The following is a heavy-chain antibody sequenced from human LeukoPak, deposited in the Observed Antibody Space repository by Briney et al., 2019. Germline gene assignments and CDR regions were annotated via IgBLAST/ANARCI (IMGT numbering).Heavy chain of an antibody. J-gene: IGHJ4*02. CDR1: GFTFSSYS. Sequence: PGGSLRLSCAASGFTFSSYSTNWVRQAPGKGLEWVSSISSSSSYIYYADSVKGRFTISRDNAKNSLYLQMNSLRAEDTAVYYCARVPYYYDSSGYLFDYWGQGTLVTVSS. V-gene: IGHV3-21*01. CDR2: ISSSSSYI. CDR3: ARVPYYYDSSGYLFDY. D-gene: IGHD3-22*01.